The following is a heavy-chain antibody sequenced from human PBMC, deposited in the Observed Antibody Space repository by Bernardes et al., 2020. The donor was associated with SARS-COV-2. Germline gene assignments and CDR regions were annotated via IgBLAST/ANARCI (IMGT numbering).Heavy chain of an antibody. CDR3: ASQGDCSGGTCQHY. D-gene: IGHD2-15*01. J-gene: IGHJ4*02. Sequence: GSDRLYRAASGLTFSSYWLHWVRQAPGTELVWVSRINSDGSSTMYADSVKGRFTISRDNAKSTLHLQMNSLRAEDTAVYYCASQGDCSGGTCQHYWGKGILVTVSS. V-gene: IGHV3-74*03. CDR1: GLTFSSYW. CDR2: INSDGSST.